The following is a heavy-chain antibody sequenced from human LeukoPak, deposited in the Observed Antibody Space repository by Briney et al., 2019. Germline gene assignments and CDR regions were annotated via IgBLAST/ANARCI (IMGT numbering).Heavy chain of an antibody. CDR1: GYTLTELS. D-gene: IGHD3-10*01. V-gene: IGHV1-24*01. CDR3: ATHLWFGDAFDI. CDR2: FDPEDGET. Sequence: GASVKVSCKVSGYTLTELSMHWVRQAPGIGLEWMGGFDPEDGETIYAQKFQGRVTMTEDTSTDTAYMELSSLRSEDTAVYYCATHLWFGDAFDIWGQGTMVTVSS. J-gene: IGHJ3*02.